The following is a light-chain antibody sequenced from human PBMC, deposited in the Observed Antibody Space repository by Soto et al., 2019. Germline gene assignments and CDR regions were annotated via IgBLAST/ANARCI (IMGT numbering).Light chain of an antibody. CDR2: EVS. Sequence: QSALTQPASVSGSPGQSITISCTGTSSDVGGYNYVSWYRQLPGKAPKLMIYEVSHRPSGVSIRFSGSKSGNTASLTISGLQSEDEADYYCSSYTSRGIPWVFGGGTKLTVL. CDR3: SSYTSRGIPWV. V-gene: IGLV2-14*01. CDR1: SSDVGGYNY. J-gene: IGLJ3*02.